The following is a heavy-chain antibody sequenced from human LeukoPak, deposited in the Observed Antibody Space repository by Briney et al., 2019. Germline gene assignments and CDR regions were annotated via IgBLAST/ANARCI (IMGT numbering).Heavy chain of an antibody. CDR2: IWYDGTNK. D-gene: IGHD6-6*01. Sequence: PGGSLRLSCAASGFTFSDYGMHWVRQAPGKGLGWVAVIWYDGTNKRYAESVKGRFAISRDDSKNTLYLQMNGLRVEDTAVYYCAKRGSYSSSSRDYYYMDVWGKGTTVTVSS. V-gene: IGHV3-33*03. CDR1: GFTFSDYG. J-gene: IGHJ6*03. CDR3: AKRGSYSSSSRDYYYMDV.